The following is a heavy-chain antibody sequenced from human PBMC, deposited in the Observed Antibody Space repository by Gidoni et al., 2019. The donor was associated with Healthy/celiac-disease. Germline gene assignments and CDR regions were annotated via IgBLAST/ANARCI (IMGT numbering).Heavy chain of an antibody. J-gene: IGHJ4*02. Sequence: DVQLVESGGGLVQPGGSLRLFCAAAGFTFSSYDMHWVRQATGKGLEWFSAIGTAGDTYYPGSVKGRFTISRENAKISLYLQMNSLRAGDTAVYYCARARIAVAGYYFDYWGQGTLVTVSS. CDR1: GFTFSSYD. CDR2: IGTAGDT. D-gene: IGHD6-19*01. CDR3: ARARIAVAGYYFDY. V-gene: IGHV3-13*01.